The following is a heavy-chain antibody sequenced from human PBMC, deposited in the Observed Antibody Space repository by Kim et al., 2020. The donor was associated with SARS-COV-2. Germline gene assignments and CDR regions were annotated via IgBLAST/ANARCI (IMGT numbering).Heavy chain of an antibody. CDR3: ARDGPLLLYNWFDP. V-gene: IGHV1-69*13. CDR2: IIPIFGTA. Sequence: SVKVSCKASGGTFSSYAISWVRQAPGQGLEWMGGIIPIFGTANYAQKFQGRVTITADESTSTAYMELSSLRSEDTAVYYCARDGPLLLYNWFDPWGQGTLVTVSS. CDR1: GGTFSSYA. J-gene: IGHJ5*02. D-gene: IGHD3-10*01.